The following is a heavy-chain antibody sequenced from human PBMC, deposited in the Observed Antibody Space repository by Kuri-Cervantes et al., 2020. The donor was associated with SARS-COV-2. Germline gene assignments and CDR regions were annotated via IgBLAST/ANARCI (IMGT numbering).Heavy chain of an antibody. J-gene: IGHJ6*03. Sequence: SETLSLTCTVSGRSISSHYWSWIRQPPGKGLEWIGYIYYSGSTNYNPSLKSRVTISVDTSKNQFSLKLSSVTAADTAVYYCARLTGATVTSYMDVWGKGTTVTVSS. CDR3: ARLTGATVTSYMDV. D-gene: IGHD4-11*01. V-gene: IGHV4-59*08. CDR1: GRSISSHY. CDR2: IYYSGST.